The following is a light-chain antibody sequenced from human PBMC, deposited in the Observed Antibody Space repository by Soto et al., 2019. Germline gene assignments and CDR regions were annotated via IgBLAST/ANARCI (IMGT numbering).Light chain of an antibody. Sequence: DIQMTQSPSTLSASVGDRVSITCRASQSISNWLAWYQQKPGKAPKLLIYKAPSLESGVPSRFSGSGSGTEFNLTINSLQPDDFATYYCQQYTSYWITIGGGTKVEIK. V-gene: IGKV1-5*03. CDR1: QSISNW. CDR3: QQYTSYWIT. J-gene: IGKJ4*01. CDR2: KAP.